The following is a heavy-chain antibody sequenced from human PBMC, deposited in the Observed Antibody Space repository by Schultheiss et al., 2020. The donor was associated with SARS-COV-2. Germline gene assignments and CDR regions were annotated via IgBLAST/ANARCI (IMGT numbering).Heavy chain of an antibody. D-gene: IGHD3-22*01. J-gene: IGHJ2*01. V-gene: IGHV4-34*01. CDR3: ARGPPSYYYDSSGSWGGDFDL. Sequence: SETLSLTCAVFGGPFSGYYWSWIRQPPGKGLEWIGEINHSGSTNYNPSLKSRVTISVDTSKKQFSLKLSTVTAADTAVYYCARGPPSYYYDSSGSWGGDFDLWGRGTLVTVSS. CDR1: GGPFSGYY. CDR2: INHSGST.